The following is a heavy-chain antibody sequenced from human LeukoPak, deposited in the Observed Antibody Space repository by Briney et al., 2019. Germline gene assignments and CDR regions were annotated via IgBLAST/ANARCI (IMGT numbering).Heavy chain of an antibody. Sequence: PSETLSLTCTVSGGSISSYYWSWLRQPAGKGLEWLGRIYTSGSTNYNPSLKSRVAMSVDTSKNQFSLKLSSVTAADTAVYYCARDGLSGSGSGGYYYYGMDVWGQGTTVTVSS. CDR1: GGSISSYY. J-gene: IGHJ6*02. V-gene: IGHV4-4*07. D-gene: IGHD3-10*01. CDR2: IYTSGST. CDR3: ARDGLSGSGSGGYYYYGMDV.